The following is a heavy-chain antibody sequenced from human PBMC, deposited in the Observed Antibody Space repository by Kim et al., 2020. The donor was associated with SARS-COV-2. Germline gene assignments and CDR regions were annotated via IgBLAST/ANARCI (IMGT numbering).Heavy chain of an antibody. CDR1: GFTFSSYA. D-gene: IGHD5-12*01. V-gene: IGHV3-23*01. CDR3: AKVKVWDGYNYDYFDY. CDR2: ISGSGGST. J-gene: IGHJ4*02. Sequence: GGSLRLSCAASGFTFSSYAMSWVRQAPGKGLEWVSAISGSGGSTYYADSVKGRFTISRDNSKNTLYLQMNSLRAEDTAVYYCAKVKVWDGYNYDYFDYWGQGTLVTVSS.